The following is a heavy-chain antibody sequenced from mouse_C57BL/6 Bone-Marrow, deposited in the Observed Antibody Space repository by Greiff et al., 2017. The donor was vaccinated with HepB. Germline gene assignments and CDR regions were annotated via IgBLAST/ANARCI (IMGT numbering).Heavy chain of an antibody. D-gene: IGHD1-1*01. CDR2: IDPSDSYT. J-gene: IGHJ3*01. CDR3: AAVQEEDIWYCGSSFAY. Sequence: QVQLQQPGAELVRPGTSVKLSCKASGYTFTSYWMHWVKQRPGQGLEWIGVIDPSDSYTNYNQKFKGKATLTVDTSSSTAYMQLSSLTSEDSAVYCCAAVQEEDIWYCGSSFAYWGQGTLVTVSA. CDR1: GYTFTSYW. V-gene: IGHV1-59*01.